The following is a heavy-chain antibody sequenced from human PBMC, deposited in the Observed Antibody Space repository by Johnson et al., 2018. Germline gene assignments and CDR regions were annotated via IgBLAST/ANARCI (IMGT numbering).Heavy chain of an antibody. CDR3: AKVRGSYYGGGYYGMDV. J-gene: IGHJ6*02. Sequence: QVQLVESGGGVVQPGRSLRLSCAASGFTFSSYAMHWVRQAPGKGLEWVAVISYDGSNKYYADSVKGRFTISRDNSKNTLYLQMNSLRAEDTAVYYCAKVRGSYYGGGYYGMDVWGQGTTVTVSS. D-gene: IGHD1-26*01. CDR1: GFTFSSYA. CDR2: ISYDGSNK. V-gene: IGHV3-30*04.